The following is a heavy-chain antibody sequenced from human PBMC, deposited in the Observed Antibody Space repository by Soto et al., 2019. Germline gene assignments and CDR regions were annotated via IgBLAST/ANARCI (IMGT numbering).Heavy chain of an antibody. V-gene: IGHV4-31*03. Sequence: PSETLSLTCTVSGGSISSGGDYWSWISQHPGKGLEWIGYIYYSGSTYYNPSLKSRVTISVDTSKNQFSLKLSSVTVADTAVYYCAREGGNDYYMDVWGKGTTVTVSS. CDR3: AREGGNDYYMDV. J-gene: IGHJ6*03. CDR1: GGSISSGGDY. CDR2: IYYSGST.